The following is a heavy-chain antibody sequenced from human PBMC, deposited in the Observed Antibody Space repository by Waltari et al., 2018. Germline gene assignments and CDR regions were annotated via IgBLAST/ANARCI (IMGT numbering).Heavy chain of an antibody. CDR1: GGSISSGSYY. J-gene: IGHJ5*02. CDR3: ARGSPGEAGFDP. CDR2: IDTSGST. D-gene: IGHD3-10*01. Sequence: QVQLQESGPGLVKPSQTLSLTCTVSGGSISSGSYYWSWIRQPAGKGLEWIGYIDTSGSTNYNPSLKSRVTISVDTSKNQFSLKLSSVTAADTAVYYCARGSPGEAGFDPWGQGTLVTVSS. V-gene: IGHV4-61*09.